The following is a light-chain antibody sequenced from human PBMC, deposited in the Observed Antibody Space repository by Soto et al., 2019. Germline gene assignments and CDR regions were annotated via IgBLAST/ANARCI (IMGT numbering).Light chain of an antibody. CDR1: KSISSY. J-gene: IGKJ5*01. V-gene: IGKV1-39*01. CDR3: QQSYSTPIT. CDR2: AAS. Sequence: DIQMTQSPSSLSASVGDRVTITCRASKSISSYLNWYQQKPGKAPKLLIYAASSLQSGVPSRFSGSGSGTDFPLTISSLQPEDFATYYCQQSYSTPITFGQGTRLEI.